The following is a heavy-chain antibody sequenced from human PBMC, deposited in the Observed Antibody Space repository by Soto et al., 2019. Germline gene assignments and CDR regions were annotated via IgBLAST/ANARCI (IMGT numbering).Heavy chain of an antibody. D-gene: IGHD5-12*01. CDR1: GFTFRDHA. Sequence: GGSLRLSCAASGFTFRDHAMHWVRQAPGKGREWLAIIWNDGSNKFYAGSVQGRFTISRDNSKNTVYLQMNTLSAEDTAVYYCARALFPDVDIYAMDVWGQGTTVTVSS. V-gene: IGHV3-33*01. CDR2: IWNDGSNK. CDR3: ARALFPDVDIYAMDV. J-gene: IGHJ6*02.